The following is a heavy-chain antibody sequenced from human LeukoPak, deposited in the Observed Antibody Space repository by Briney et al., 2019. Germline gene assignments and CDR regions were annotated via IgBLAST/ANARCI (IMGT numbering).Heavy chain of an antibody. CDR1: GGTFSIYA. CDR3: ARGLVPYYYDSSGYYGFDY. Sequence: SVNVSFKASGGTFSIYAISWVRQAPGQGLEWMGGIIPIFGTANYAQKFQGRVTITADESTSTAYMELSSLRSEDTAVYYCARGLVPYYYDSSGYYGFDYWGQGTLVTVSS. D-gene: IGHD3-22*01. V-gene: IGHV1-69*13. CDR2: IIPIFGTA. J-gene: IGHJ4*02.